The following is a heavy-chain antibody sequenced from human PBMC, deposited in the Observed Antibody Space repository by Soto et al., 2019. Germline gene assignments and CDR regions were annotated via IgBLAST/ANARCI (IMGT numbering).Heavy chain of an antibody. Sequence: ASVKVSCKASEYTFTSYDINWVRQATGQGLEWMGWMNPNSGNTGYAQKFQGRVTMTRNTSISTAYMELSSLRSEDTAVYYCARENPLRSGEDYWGQGTLVTVSS. J-gene: IGHJ4*02. V-gene: IGHV1-8*01. D-gene: IGHD3-16*01. CDR1: EYTFTSYD. CDR2: MNPNSGNT. CDR3: ARENPLRSGEDY.